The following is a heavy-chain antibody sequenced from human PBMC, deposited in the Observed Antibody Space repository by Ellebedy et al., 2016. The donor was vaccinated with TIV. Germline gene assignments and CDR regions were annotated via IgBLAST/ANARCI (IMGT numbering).Heavy chain of an antibody. Sequence: GGSLRLSCAASAFLVTDNYMAWVRRAPGRGLEWVSVITTGGAVYYADSVKGRFTVSRDRSKNTLYLQMNSLRADDSAFYYCAARLATLSAFGDFDYWGQGTLVAVSS. J-gene: IGHJ4*02. D-gene: IGHD3-16*01. CDR1: AFLVTDNY. CDR2: ITTGGAV. V-gene: IGHV3-53*01. CDR3: AARLATLSAFGDFDY.